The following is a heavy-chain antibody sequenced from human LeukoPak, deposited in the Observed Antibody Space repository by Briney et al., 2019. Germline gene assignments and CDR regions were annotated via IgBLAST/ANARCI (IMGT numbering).Heavy chain of an antibody. J-gene: IGHJ5*02. D-gene: IGHD4-23*01. CDR3: ARGGDAGGWFDP. V-gene: IGHV4-59*01. CDR1: GDSISTNY. Sequence: PSETLSLTCTVSGDSISTNYWSWIRQPPGKGLEWIGYIYYTGSTDYNPSLKSRVTISVDTSKNQFSLKLSSVTAADTAVYYCARGGDAGGWFDPWGQGTLVTVSS. CDR2: IYYTGST.